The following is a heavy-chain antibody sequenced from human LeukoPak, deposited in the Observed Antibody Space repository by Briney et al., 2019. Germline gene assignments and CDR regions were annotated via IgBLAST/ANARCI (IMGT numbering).Heavy chain of an antibody. J-gene: IGHJ4*02. D-gene: IGHD3-10*01. Sequence: ASVKVSCKASGYTFTSYYMHWVRQAPGQGLEWMGWINPNSGGTNYAQKFQGRITMTRDTSISTVYMELSRLRSDDTAVYYCARNYYGSGIYYNPGGYWGQGTLVTVSS. CDR3: ARNYYGSGIYYNPGGY. CDR2: INPNSGGT. V-gene: IGHV1-2*02. CDR1: GYTFTSYY.